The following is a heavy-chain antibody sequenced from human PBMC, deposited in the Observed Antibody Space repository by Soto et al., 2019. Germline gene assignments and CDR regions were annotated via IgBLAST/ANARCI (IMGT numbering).Heavy chain of an antibody. CDR2: IYHSGST. V-gene: IGHV4-4*02. D-gene: IGHD3-22*01. CDR1: GGSISSCNW. Sequence: QVQLQESGPGLVKPSGTLSLTCAVSGGSISSCNWWSWVRQPPGKGLEWIGEIYHSGSTNYNPSLEIRVTIPVDKSKNQFSLKLSSVTAADTAVYYCARNYYDSSGYYHNWFDPWGQGTLVTVSS. J-gene: IGHJ5*02. CDR3: ARNYYDSSGYYHNWFDP.